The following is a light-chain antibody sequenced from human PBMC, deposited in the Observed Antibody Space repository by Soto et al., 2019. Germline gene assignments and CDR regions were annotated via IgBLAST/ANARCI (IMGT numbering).Light chain of an antibody. CDR1: QSVSSN. V-gene: IGKV3-15*01. Sequence: EIVMTQSPATLSVSPGERATFSCRASQSVSSNLAWYQQKPGQAPRLLIYGASIRATGIPARFTGSGSGTEFTLTISSLQSEDFAVYYCQQRRSWQVTFGQGTRLEIK. CDR2: GAS. J-gene: IGKJ5*01. CDR3: QQRRSWQVT.